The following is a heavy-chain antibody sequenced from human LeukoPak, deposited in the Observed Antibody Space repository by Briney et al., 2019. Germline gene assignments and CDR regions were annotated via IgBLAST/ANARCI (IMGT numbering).Heavy chain of an antibody. CDR2: IYPGDSDT. J-gene: IGHJ4*02. CDR1: GYSFTTYW. Sequence: GESLKISCKGSGYSFTTYWIGWVRQMPGKGLEWMGIIYPGDSDTRYSPSFQGQVTISADKSISTAYLQWSSLKASDTDMYYCARARYCGGGSCYAEYWGQGTMVTVSS. CDR3: ARARYCGGGSCYAEY. D-gene: IGHD2-15*01. V-gene: IGHV5-51*01.